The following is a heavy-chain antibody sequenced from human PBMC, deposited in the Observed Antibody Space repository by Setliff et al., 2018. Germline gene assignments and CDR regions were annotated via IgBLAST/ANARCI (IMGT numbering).Heavy chain of an antibody. D-gene: IGHD1-26*01. V-gene: IGHV4-34*01. CDR1: GGSFSGYY. CDR2: INHSGST. J-gene: IGHJ3*02. CDR3: ATNLNSGSLTPDAFDI. Sequence: SETLSLTCAVYGGSFSGYYWSWIRQPPGKGLEWIGEINHSGSTNYNPSLKSRVTISVDTSKNQFSLKLSSVTAADTAVYYCATNLNSGSLTPDAFDIWGQGTMVTVSS.